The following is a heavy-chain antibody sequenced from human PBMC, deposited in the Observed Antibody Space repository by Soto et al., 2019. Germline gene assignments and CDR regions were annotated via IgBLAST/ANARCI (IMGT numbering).Heavy chain of an antibody. V-gene: IGHV3-7*01. D-gene: IGHD6-6*01. CDR1: GFTFSSYW. CDR2: IKQDGSEK. CDR3: ESSIAARLNSFDP. Sequence: EVQLVESGGGLVQPGGSLRLSCAASGFTFSSYWMSWVRQAPGKGLEWVANIKQDGSEKYYVDSVKGRFTISRDNAKNSLYLQMNSLRAEDTAVYYCESSIAARLNSFDPWGQGTLVTVSS. J-gene: IGHJ5*02.